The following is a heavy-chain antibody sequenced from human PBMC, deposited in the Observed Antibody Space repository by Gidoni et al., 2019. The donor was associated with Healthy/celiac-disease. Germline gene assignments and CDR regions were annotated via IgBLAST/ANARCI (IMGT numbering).Heavy chain of an antibody. D-gene: IGHD3-22*01. CDR2: INHSGST. J-gene: IGHJ4*02. CDR3: ARGRLEIVVVPMVYFDY. V-gene: IGHV4-34*01. CDR1: GGSFSGYY. Sequence: QVPLQQWGAGLLKPSETLSLTCAVYGGSFSGYYWSWIRQPPGKGLEWIGEINHSGSTNYNPSLKSRVTISVDTSKNQFSLKLSSVTAADTAVYYCARGRLEIVVVPMVYFDYWGQGTLVTVSS.